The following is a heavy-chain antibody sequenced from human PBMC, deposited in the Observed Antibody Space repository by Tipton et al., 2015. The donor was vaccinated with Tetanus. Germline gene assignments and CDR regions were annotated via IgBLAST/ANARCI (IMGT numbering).Heavy chain of an antibody. CDR3: ARDLGQGDGEKYGMDV. CDR2: IRGDSHYT. Sequence: QVQLVQSGGEVKKPGASVKVSCKSSGYTFTSYGISWVRQAPGQGPEYMGWIRGDSHYTDHVQKFHDRVTMTTDTSTSTAYMELRSLTSDDTAVYYCARDLGQGDGEKYGMDVWGQGTTVTVSS. CDR1: GYTFTSYG. D-gene: IGHD4-17*01. V-gene: IGHV1-18*01. J-gene: IGHJ6*02.